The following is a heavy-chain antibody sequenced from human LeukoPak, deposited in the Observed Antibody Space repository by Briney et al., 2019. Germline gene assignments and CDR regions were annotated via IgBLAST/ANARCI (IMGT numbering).Heavy chain of an antibody. Sequence: SETLSLTCTVSGGSINSYYWSWIRQPPGKGLEWIGYIYYSGSTNYNPSLKSRVTMSVDTSKNQFSLKLNSVTAADTAVYYCARYSSSWYYFDYWGQETLVTVSS. CDR2: IYYSGST. D-gene: IGHD6-13*01. J-gene: IGHJ4*02. V-gene: IGHV4-59*01. CDR1: GGSINSYY. CDR3: ARYSSSWYYFDY.